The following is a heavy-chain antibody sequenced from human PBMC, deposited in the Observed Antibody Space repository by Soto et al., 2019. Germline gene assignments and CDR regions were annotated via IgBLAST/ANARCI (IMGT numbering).Heavy chain of an antibody. CDR1: GYSFTSYW. CDR2: IDPSDSYT. J-gene: IGHJ6*02. CDR3: ARKGPATPYYYGMDV. D-gene: IGHD5-12*01. Sequence: GESLKISCKGSGYSFTSYWISWVRQMPGKGLEWMGRIDPSDSYTNYSPSFQGHVTISADKSISTAYLQWSSLKASDTAMYYCARKGPATPYYYGMDVWGQGTKVTVSS. V-gene: IGHV5-10-1*01.